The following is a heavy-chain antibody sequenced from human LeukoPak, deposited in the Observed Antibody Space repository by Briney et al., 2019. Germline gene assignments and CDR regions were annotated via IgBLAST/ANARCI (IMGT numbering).Heavy chain of an antibody. Sequence: SETLSLTCTVSGYSISSDHYRCFLRQPPGKGLEWIGSIYHSGSTYYNPSLKSRVTISVDTSKNQFSLKLSSVTAADTAVYYCARAPPTDPGFDYWGQGTLVTVSS. CDR2: IYHSGST. J-gene: IGHJ4*02. V-gene: IGHV4-38-2*02. CDR3: ARAPPTDPGFDY. CDR1: GYSISSDHY. D-gene: IGHD4-17*01.